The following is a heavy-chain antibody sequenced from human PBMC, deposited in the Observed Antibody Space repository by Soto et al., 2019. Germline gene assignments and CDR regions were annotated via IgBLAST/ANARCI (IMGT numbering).Heavy chain of an antibody. Sequence: QVQLQESGPGLVKPSGTLSLTCAVSSGSISSSNWWSWVRQPPGKGLEGIGEIYHSGSTKYNPSLKSRVTISVDTSKNPFSLKLSSVTAADTAVYYCARGDSSSWYSYFDYWGQGTLVTVSS. J-gene: IGHJ4*02. CDR1: SGSISSSNW. CDR2: IYHSGST. CDR3: ARGDSSSWYSYFDY. V-gene: IGHV4-4*02. D-gene: IGHD6-13*01.